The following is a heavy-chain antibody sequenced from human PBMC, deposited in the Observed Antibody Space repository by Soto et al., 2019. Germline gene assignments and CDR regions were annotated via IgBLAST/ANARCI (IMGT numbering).Heavy chain of an antibody. Sequence: QVPLVQSGAEVKKPGSSVKVSCEASGGTSTIYTITWVRQAPGQGLAWMGRIVPMLGITNYARNFQGRVTFTADTSTGTAYMELSSLRFEDKAMYYCATEKYGAGRVGVFYWGQGTQVTVSS. CDR2: IVPMLGIT. J-gene: IGHJ4*02. D-gene: IGHD1-26*01. V-gene: IGHV1-69*08. CDR3: ATEKYGAGRVGVFY. CDR1: GGTSTIYT.